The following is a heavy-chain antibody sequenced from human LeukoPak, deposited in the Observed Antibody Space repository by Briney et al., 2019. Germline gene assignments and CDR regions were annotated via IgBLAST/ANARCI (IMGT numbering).Heavy chain of an antibody. Sequence: GGSLRLSCAASGFTFSSYEMNWVRQAPGKGLEWVSYISSSGSTIYYADSVKGRFTISRDNAKNSLYLQMNSLRAEDTAVYYCARGTGRGSYFAGVYWGQGTLVAVSS. CDR1: GFTFSSYE. J-gene: IGHJ4*02. CDR3: ARGTGRGSYFAGVY. V-gene: IGHV3-48*03. D-gene: IGHD1-26*01. CDR2: ISSSGSTI.